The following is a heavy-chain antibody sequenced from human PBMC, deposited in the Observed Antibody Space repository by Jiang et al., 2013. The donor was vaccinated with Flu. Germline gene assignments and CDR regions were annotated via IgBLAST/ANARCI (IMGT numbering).Heavy chain of an antibody. D-gene: IGHD2-21*02. Sequence: PGLLKPSETLSLTCTVSGASISTYYWSWIRQPPGKGLEWIGYIHNSGTTNYNPSLKSRVTISIDTSTNQFSLKLISVTAPDTAVYYCARSYCGGDCYSMFGYSYYGMDVWGQGTTVTVSS. CDR3: ARSYCGGDCYSMFGYSYYGMDV. J-gene: IGHJ6*02. CDR2: IHNSGTT. V-gene: IGHV4-59*08. CDR1: GASISTYY.